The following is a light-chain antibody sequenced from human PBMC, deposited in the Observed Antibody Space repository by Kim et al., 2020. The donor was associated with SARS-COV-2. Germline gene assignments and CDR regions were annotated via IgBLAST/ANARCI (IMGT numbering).Light chain of an antibody. Sequence: GRTVTISCPRSRRSSGGNYVQWYQQRPGGVPTTVIYEDDQRPSGVSDRFSGSIDSSSNSASLTISGLRAEDEADYYCQSYNRNNVIFGGGTQLTVL. CDR2: EDD. V-gene: IGLV6-57*03. CDR1: RRSSGGNY. J-gene: IGLJ2*01. CDR3: QSYNRNNVI.